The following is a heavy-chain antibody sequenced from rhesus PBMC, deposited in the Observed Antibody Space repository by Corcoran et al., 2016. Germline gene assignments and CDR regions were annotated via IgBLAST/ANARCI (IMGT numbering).Heavy chain of an antibody. CDR3: ARVGRWLALDY. CDR1: GGSVSSSNW. J-gene: IGHJ4*01. V-gene: IGHV4-65*01. Sequence: QVQLQESGPGLVKPSETLSLTCAVSGGSVSSSNWWRWIRQPPRKGLEWIGYISGSSGSTYYNPSLKSRVTISTDTSKNQFSLKLSSVTAADTAVYYCARVGRWLALDYWGQGVLVTVS. CDR2: ISGSSGST. D-gene: IGHD6-37*01.